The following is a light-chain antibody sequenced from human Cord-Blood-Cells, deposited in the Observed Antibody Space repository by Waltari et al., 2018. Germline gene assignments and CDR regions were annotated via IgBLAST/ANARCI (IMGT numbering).Light chain of an antibody. CDR2: EVS. CDR3: SSYAGSNNWV. J-gene: IGLJ3*02. CDR1: SSDVGVYNY. V-gene: IGLV2-8*01. Sequence: QSALTQPPSAAGSPGQSVTISCTGTSSDVGVYNYVSWYQPHPGKAPKPLIYEVSKRPSGVPDRFSGSKSGNTASLTVSGLQAEDEADYYCSSYAGSNNWVFGGGTKLTVL.